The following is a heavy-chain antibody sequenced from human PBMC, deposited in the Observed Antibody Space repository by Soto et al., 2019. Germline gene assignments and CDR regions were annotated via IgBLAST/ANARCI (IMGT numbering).Heavy chain of an antibody. J-gene: IGHJ6*02. Sequence: EVHLVESGGGLVKPGGSLRLSCAVSKFTFSSCTLNWVRQAPGKGLEWVSSISPSTSHIYYADSVKGRFTISRDNAKNSLFRQMNSLRAGDTAVYYCSGCSGGACHQSYGMHLWGQGTTVTVSS. D-gene: IGHD2-15*01. CDR2: ISPSTSHI. V-gene: IGHV3-21*01. CDR1: KFTFSSCT. CDR3: SGCSGGACHQSYGMHL.